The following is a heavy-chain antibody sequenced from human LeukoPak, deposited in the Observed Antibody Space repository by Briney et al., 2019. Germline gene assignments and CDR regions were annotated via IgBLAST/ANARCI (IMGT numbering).Heavy chain of an antibody. V-gene: IGHV1-46*01. Sequence: ASVKVSCKASGYTFTSYYMHWVRQAPGQGLEWMGIINPSGGSTSYAQKFQGRVTMTRDTPTSTVYMELSSLRSEDTAVYYCARDSMGYDSSGDDAFDIWGQGTMVTVSS. CDR2: INPSGGST. J-gene: IGHJ3*02. CDR3: ARDSMGYDSSGDDAFDI. D-gene: IGHD3-22*01. CDR1: GYTFTSYY.